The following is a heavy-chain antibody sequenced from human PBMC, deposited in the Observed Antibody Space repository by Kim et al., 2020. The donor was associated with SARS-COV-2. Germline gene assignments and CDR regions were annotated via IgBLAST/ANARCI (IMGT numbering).Heavy chain of an antibody. V-gene: IGHV1-18*01. CDR3: ARDRDCDGDCYPDAFDI. J-gene: IGHJ3*02. D-gene: IGHD2-21*02. Sequence: ASVKVSCKASGYTFTNYGISWVRQAPGQGLEWMGWISAYNGNTNYAQNLQGRVTMTTDTSTSTVYMELRSLRSDDTAVYYCARDRDCDGDCYPDAFDIWGQGTMVTVSS. CDR2: ISAYNGNT. CDR1: GYTFTNYG.